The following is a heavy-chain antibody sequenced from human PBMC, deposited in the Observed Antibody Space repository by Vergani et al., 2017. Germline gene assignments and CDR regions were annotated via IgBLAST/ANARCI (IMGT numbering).Heavy chain of an antibody. CDR2: IDVKGNS. V-gene: IGHV4-61*02. CDR3: VRVLHTSYILGAFDI. D-gene: IGHD2-21*01. J-gene: IGHJ3*02. CDR1: GGSLDIHSQT. Sequence: QAQLQESGPRLVKPSQTLSLTCSFSGGSLDIHSQTWGWIRQPAGEGVEWIGPIDVKGNSNFSPSLESRVTMSADASRGRFSLNLRSVTTSHTAVYYCVRVLHTSYILGAFDIWGQGIKVTVSS.